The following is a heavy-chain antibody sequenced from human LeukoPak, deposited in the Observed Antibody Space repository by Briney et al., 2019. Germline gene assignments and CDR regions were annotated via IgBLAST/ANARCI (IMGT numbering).Heavy chain of an antibody. D-gene: IGHD3-9*01. CDR1: GGSFSGYY. J-gene: IGHJ5*02. CDR3: ARGGITIFFDP. Sequence: ETLSLTCAVYGGSFSGYYWSWIRQPPGKGLEWIGEINHSGSTNYNPSLKSRVTISVDTSKNQFSLTLSSVTAADTAVYYCARGGITIFFDPWGQGTLVTVSS. V-gene: IGHV4-34*01. CDR2: INHSGST.